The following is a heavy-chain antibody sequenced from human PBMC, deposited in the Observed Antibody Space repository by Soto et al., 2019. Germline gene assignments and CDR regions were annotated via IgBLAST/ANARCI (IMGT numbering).Heavy chain of an antibody. Sequence: SLRLSCAASGFTFSSYAMSWVRQAPGKGLEWVSAISGSGGSTYYADSVKGRFTISRDNSKNTLYLQMNSLRAEDTAVYYCANSGDYYDSSGYFDYWGQGTLVTVSS. CDR1: GFTFSSYA. CDR3: ANSGDYYDSSGYFDY. D-gene: IGHD3-22*01. CDR2: ISGSGGST. V-gene: IGHV3-23*01. J-gene: IGHJ4*02.